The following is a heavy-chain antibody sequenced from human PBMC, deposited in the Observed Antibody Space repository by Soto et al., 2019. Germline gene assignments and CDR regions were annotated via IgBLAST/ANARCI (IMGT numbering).Heavy chain of an antibody. J-gene: IGHJ4*02. V-gene: IGHV3-23*01. CDR3: SKSAVQVWFEYFDY. D-gene: IGHD3-10*01. CDR2: IGGSGDSR. CDR1: GFTFSSYT. Sequence: GGSLRLSCAASGFTFSSYTMSWVRQVPGKGLEWVSGIGGSGDSRYYADSVKGRFTISRDNSKNTLYLQMNSLRPEDTAVYYCSKSAVQVWFEYFDYWGQGSQVTVSS.